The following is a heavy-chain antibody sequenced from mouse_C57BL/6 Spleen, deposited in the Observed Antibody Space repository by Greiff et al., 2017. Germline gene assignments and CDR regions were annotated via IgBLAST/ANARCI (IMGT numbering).Heavy chain of an antibody. D-gene: IGHD2-2*01. CDR3: ARSGYGYPYFDY. CDR2: INPYNGGT. V-gene: IGHV1-19*01. CDR1: GYTFTDYY. J-gene: IGHJ2*01. Sequence: EVQGVESGPVLVKPGASVKMSCKASGYTFTDYYMNWVKQSHGKSLEWIGVINPYNGGTSYNQKFKGKATLTVDKSSSTAYMELNSLTSEDSAVYYCARSGYGYPYFDYWGQGTTLTVSS.